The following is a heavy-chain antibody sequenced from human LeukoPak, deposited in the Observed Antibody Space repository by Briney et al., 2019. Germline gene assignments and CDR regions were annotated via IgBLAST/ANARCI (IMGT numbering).Heavy chain of an antibody. D-gene: IGHD6-13*01. V-gene: IGHV4-39*01. J-gene: IGHJ6*03. Sequence: SETLSLTCTVSGGSISSSSYYWGWIRQPPGKGLEWIGSIYYSGSTYYNPSLKSRVTISVDTSKNQFSLKLSSVTAADTAVYYCARHSAAAGYYYYYYMDVWGKGTTVTISS. CDR2: IYYSGST. CDR3: ARHSAAAGYYYYYYMDV. CDR1: GGSISSSSYY.